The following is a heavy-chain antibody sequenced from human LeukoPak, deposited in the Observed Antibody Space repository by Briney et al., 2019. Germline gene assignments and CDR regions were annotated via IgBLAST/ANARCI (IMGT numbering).Heavy chain of an antibody. CDR2: ISAFNGNT. V-gene: IGHV1-18*01. Sequence: ASVKVSCKASGYTFTQYGISWMRQAPGQGPEWMGWISAFNGNTKYPQRLQGRVTMTTDASTSTAYMDLRGLRSDDTAVYYCARDDGTGAYRFDSWGQGTLVTVSS. CDR1: GYTFTQYG. D-gene: IGHD3-10*01. J-gene: IGHJ4*02. CDR3: ARDDGTGAYRFDS.